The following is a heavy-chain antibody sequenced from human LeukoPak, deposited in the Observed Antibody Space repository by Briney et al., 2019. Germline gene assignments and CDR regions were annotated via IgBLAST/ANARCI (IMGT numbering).Heavy chain of an antibody. CDR2: FDPEDGET. V-gene: IGHV1-24*01. Sequence: ASVKVSCKVSGYTLTELSMHWVRQAPGKGLEWMGGFDPEDGETIYAQKFQGRVTMPEDTSTDTAYMELSSLRSEDTAVYYCATESYYYDSSGYKDWGQGTLVTVSS. D-gene: IGHD3-22*01. CDR1: GYTLTELS. CDR3: ATESYYYDSSGYKD. J-gene: IGHJ4*02.